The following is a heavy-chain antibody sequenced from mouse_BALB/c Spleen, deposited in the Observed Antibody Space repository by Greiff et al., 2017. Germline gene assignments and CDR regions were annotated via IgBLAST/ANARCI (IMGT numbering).Heavy chain of an antibody. CDR1: GFSLTSYG. J-gene: IGHJ4*01. D-gene: IGHD2-4*01. Sequence: VHLVESGPGLVQPSQSLSITCTVSGFSLTSYGVHWVRQSPGKGLEWLGVIWSGGSTDYNAAFISRLSISKDNSKSQVFFKMNSLQANDTAIYYCARRGIRNYAMDYWGQGTSVTVSS. V-gene: IGHV2-2*02. CDR2: IWSGGST. CDR3: ARRGIRNYAMDY.